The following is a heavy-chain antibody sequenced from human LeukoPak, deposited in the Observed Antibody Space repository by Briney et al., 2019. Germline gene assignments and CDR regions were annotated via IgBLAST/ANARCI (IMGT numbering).Heavy chain of an antibody. J-gene: IGHJ6*02. Sequence: TLSLTCTVSGGSISSGGYYWSWIRQHPGKGLEWIGYIYYSGSTYYNPSLKSRVTTSVDTSKNQFSLKLSSVTAADTAVYYCARDRGNWNYDYYYGMDVWGQGTTVTVSS. CDR2: IYYSGST. CDR3: ARDRGNWNYDYYYGMDV. CDR1: GGSISSGGYY. V-gene: IGHV4-31*03. D-gene: IGHD1-20*01.